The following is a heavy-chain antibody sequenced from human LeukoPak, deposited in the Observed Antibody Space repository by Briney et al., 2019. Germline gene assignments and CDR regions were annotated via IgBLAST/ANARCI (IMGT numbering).Heavy chain of an antibody. CDR2: IKEDGSDQ. CDR1: GFTFSRFW. Sequence: GGSLRLSCAASGFTFSRFWMSWVRQAPGKGLEWVANIKEDGSDQYYVDSVKGRFTISRDNAKNSLYLQMNSLRAEDTAVYYCAELGITMIGGVWGKGTTVTISS. CDR3: AELGITMIGGV. J-gene: IGHJ6*04. V-gene: IGHV3-7*01. D-gene: IGHD3-10*02.